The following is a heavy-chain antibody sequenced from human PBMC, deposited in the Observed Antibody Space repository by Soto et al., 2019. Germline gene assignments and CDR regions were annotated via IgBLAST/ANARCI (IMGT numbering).Heavy chain of an antibody. CDR3: AKASKGYTGYDLDF. Sequence: EVQLLESGGALVQPGGSLRLSCAASGFSFGGYAMNWVRQAPGKGLEWVSALSGSGATTYYSDSVRGRFTISRDNSRNTLYLQMNSLRAEDTAIYFCAKASKGYTGYDLDFWGQGTQVSVSP. D-gene: IGHD5-12*01. J-gene: IGHJ4*02. CDR1: GFSFGGYA. V-gene: IGHV3-23*01. CDR2: LSGSGATT.